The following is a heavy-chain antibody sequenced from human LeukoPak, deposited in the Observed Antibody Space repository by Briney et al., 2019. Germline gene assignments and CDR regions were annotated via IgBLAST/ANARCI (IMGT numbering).Heavy chain of an antibody. Sequence: SETLSLTCAVSGYSISSGYYWGWIRPPPGQGLEWIGTIYHSGSTYYNPSLKSRVTISVDTSKNQFSLKLSSVTAADTAVYYCAVGYCSSTSCYREYFQHWGQGTLVTVSS. D-gene: IGHD2-2*02. J-gene: IGHJ1*01. CDR1: GYSISSGYY. V-gene: IGHV4-38-2*01. CDR2: IYHSGST. CDR3: AVGYCSSTSCYREYFQH.